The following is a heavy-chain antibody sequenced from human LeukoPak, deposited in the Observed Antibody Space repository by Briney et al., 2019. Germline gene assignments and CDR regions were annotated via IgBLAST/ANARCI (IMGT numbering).Heavy chain of an antibody. Sequence: ASETLSLTCTVSGGAISSSSHYWGWIRQPPGKGLEWIGSIYHSGSTVYNPSPKSRVAISVDTSRNQFSLKLSSVTASDTAVYYCARNTTVTDWYFDLWGRGTLVTVSS. CDR1: GGAISSSSHY. CDR3: ARNTTVTDWYFDL. J-gene: IGHJ2*01. CDR2: IYHSGST. V-gene: IGHV4-39*01. D-gene: IGHD4-17*01.